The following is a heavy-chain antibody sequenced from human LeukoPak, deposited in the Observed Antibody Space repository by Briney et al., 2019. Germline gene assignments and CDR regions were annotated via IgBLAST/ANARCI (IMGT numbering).Heavy chain of an antibody. V-gene: IGHV4-4*07. CDR1: GGSISSYY. J-gene: IGHJ4*02. D-gene: IGHD3-9*01. Sequence: PSETLSLTCTVSGGSISSYYWSWIRQPAGKGLEWIGRIYTSGSTNYNPSLKSRVTMSVDTSKNQFSLKLSSVTAADTAVYYCARVTETYYDILTGYYHFDYWGQGTLVTVSS. CDR3: ARVTETYYDILTGYYHFDY. CDR2: IYTSGST.